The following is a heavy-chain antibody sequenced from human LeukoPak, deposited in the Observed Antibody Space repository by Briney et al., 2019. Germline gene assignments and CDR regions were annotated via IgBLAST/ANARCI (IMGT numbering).Heavy chain of an antibody. Sequence: PSETLSLTCTVSGGSFSSGSYYWSWIRQPPGKGLEWIGYIYYSGSTNYNPSLKSRVTISVDTSKNQFSLKLSSVTAADTAVYYCARDQWLVGAFDIWGQGTMVTVSS. V-gene: IGHV4-61*01. CDR3: ARDQWLVGAFDI. D-gene: IGHD6-19*01. CDR2: IYYSGST. CDR1: GGSFSSGSYY. J-gene: IGHJ3*02.